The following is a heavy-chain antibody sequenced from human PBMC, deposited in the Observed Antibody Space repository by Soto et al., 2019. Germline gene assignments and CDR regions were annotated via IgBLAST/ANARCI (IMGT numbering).Heavy chain of an antibody. D-gene: IGHD1-1*01. CDR3: ARDRPSTGTTGWFDP. Sequence: EVQLVESGGGLVKPGGSLRLSCAASGFNFSSYSMNWVRQAPGKGLEWVSSISSSSSYIYYADSVKGRFTISRDNAKNSLYLQMNSLRAEDTAVYYCARDRPSTGTTGWFDPWGQGTLVTVSS. CDR1: GFNFSSYS. V-gene: IGHV3-21*01. J-gene: IGHJ5*02. CDR2: ISSSSSYI.